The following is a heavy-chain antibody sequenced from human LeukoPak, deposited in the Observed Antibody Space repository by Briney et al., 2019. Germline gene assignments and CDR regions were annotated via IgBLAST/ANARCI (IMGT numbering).Heavy chain of an antibody. CDR3: ARGPHYYGSGSPPPY. D-gene: IGHD3-10*01. Sequence: GGSLRLSCAASGFTVSSNYMSWVRQAPGKGLEWVSVIYSGGSTYYADSVKGRFTISRDNSKNTLYLQMNSLRAEDTAVYYCARGPHYYGSGSPPPYWGQGTLVTVSS. V-gene: IGHV3-66*01. CDR2: IYSGGST. CDR1: GFTVSSNY. J-gene: IGHJ4*02.